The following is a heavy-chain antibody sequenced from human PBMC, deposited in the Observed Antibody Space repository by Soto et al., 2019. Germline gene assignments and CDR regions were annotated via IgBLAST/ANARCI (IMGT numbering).Heavy chain of an antibody. CDR3: ARNHYGGSPLKNWFDP. J-gene: IGHJ5*02. D-gene: IGHD4-17*01. CDR2: IHYNGGT. V-gene: IGHV4-59*01. Sequence: PSETLSLTCTVSGGSISGYYWSWIRQLPGKGLEWIGYIHYNGGTSYSPSLESRVTVSLDTSKNQFSLKLSSVTAADTAVYYCARNHYGGSPLKNWFDPWGQGSLVTVSS. CDR1: GGSISGYY.